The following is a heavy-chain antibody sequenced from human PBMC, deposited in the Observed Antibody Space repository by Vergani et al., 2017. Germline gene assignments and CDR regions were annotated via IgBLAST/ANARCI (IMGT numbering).Heavy chain of an antibody. D-gene: IGHD5-12*01. CDR1: GYTFTSYG. CDR3: ARERLATRNPDYYYYGMDV. V-gene: IGHV1-18*01. Sequence: QVQLVQSGAEVKKPGASVKVSCKASGYTFTSYGISWVRQAPGQGLEWMGWISAYNGNTNYAQKPQGRVTRTTDTSTSTAYMGLRSLRSDDTAVYYCARERLATRNPDYYYYGMDVWGQGTTVTVSS. J-gene: IGHJ6*02. CDR2: ISAYNGNT.